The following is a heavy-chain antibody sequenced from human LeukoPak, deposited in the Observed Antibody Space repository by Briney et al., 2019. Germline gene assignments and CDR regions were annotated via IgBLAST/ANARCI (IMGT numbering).Heavy chain of an antibody. Sequence: SSETLSLTCTVSGGSISSSSYYWGWIRQPPGKGLEWIGSIYYSGSTYYNPSLKSRVTISVDTSKNQFSLKLSSVTAADTAAYYCAIDPGDYGGNSSDYWGQGTLVTVSS. CDR1: GGSISSSSYY. D-gene: IGHD4-23*01. CDR2: IYYSGST. J-gene: IGHJ4*02. V-gene: IGHV4-39*07. CDR3: AIDPGDYGGNSSDY.